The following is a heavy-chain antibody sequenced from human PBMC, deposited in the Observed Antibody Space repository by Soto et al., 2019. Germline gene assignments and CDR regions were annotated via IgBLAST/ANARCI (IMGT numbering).Heavy chain of an antibody. CDR3: VKEMATIGYFEN. CDR1: GFTFSSYA. CDR2: ISGSGGAT. Sequence: PGASLRLSCAASGFTFSSYAMTWDRQAPGKGLEWVDAISGSGGATYYADSVKGRFTISRDNSKNTLYLQMNSLRAEDTAVYYCVKEMATIGYFENWGQGTQVTVPS. J-gene: IGHJ4*02. D-gene: IGHD5-12*01. V-gene: IGHV3-23*01.